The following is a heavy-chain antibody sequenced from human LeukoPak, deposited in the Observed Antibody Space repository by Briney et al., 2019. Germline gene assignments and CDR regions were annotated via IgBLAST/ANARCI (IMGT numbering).Heavy chain of an antibody. Sequence: AGGSLRLSCAASGFTFSSYAMHWVRQAPGKGLEWVAVISYDGSNKYYADSVEGRFTISRDNSKNTLYLQMNSPRAEDTAVYYCARVAVAGQNYYYYYGMDVWGQGTTVTVSS. CDR1: GFTFSSYA. J-gene: IGHJ6*02. CDR2: ISYDGSNK. V-gene: IGHV3-30*04. CDR3: ARVAVAGQNYYYYYGMDV. D-gene: IGHD6-19*01.